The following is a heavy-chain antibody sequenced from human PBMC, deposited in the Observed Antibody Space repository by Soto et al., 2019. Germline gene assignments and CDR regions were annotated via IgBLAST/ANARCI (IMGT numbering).Heavy chain of an antibody. CDR1: GFTFSDHY. CDR2: TRNKANSYTT. V-gene: IGHV3-72*01. CDR3: ARARYRTGNDY. D-gene: IGHD1-26*01. J-gene: IGHJ4*02. Sequence: PGGSLRLSCAASGFTFSDHYMDWVRQAPGKGLEWVGRTRNKANSYTTEYAASVKGRFTISRDDSKNSLYLQMNSLKTEDTAVYYCARARYRTGNDYWGQGTLVTVS.